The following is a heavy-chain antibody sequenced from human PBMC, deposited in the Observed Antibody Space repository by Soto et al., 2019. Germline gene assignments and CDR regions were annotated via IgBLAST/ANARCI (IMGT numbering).Heavy chain of an antibody. CDR1: GYTFTGYA. Sequence: QVQLVQSGAEEKKPGASVKVSCKASGYTFTGYAMHWVRQAPGQRLEWMGWINAGNGNTKYSQKFQGRVTITRDTSASTAYMELSNLRSEDTAVYYCARAVAVAADFDYWGQGTLVTVSS. CDR3: ARAVAVAADFDY. D-gene: IGHD6-19*01. CDR2: INAGNGNT. V-gene: IGHV1-3*05. J-gene: IGHJ4*02.